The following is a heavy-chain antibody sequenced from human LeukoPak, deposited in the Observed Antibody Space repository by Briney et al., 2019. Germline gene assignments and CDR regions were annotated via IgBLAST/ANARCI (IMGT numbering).Heavy chain of an antibody. CDR3: AKDTGNYGSGDYYFDY. J-gene: IGHJ4*02. Sequence: GGSLRLSCAASGFTFSTYGMHWVRQAPGKGLEWVAIVSYDGSDKYYADSVKGRFTISRDNSKNTLYLQMNSLRAEDTAVYYCAKDTGNYGSGDYYFDYWGQGTLVTVSS. D-gene: IGHD3-10*01. CDR1: GFTFSTYG. CDR2: VSYDGSDK. V-gene: IGHV3-30*18.